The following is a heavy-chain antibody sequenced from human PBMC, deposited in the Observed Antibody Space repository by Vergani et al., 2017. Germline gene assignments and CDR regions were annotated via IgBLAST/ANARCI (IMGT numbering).Heavy chain of an antibody. J-gene: IGHJ6*03. CDR3: ARVNTETNGHLDYYYYMDV. D-gene: IGHD4-11*01. CDR1: GGSFTSYH. Sequence: QVQLQQWGGGLLKPSETLSLTCVVNGGSFTSYHWTWIRQSPGEGLEWVGDIDHTGRPDYTPSLKSRLTMSVDKSRNQCSLMLNSVTATDTAIYFCARVNTETNGHLDYYYYMDVWGQGTAVTVS. CDR2: IDHTGRP. V-gene: IGHV4-34*01.